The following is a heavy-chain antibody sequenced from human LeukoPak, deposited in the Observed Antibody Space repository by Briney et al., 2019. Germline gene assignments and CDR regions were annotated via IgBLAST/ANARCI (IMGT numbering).Heavy chain of an antibody. CDR2: IYSGGST. J-gene: IGHJ4*02. CDR3: ARGGPAKLYSYGRYYFDY. Sequence: GGSLRLSCAASGVTVSSNYVSWVRQAPGKGLEWVSVIYSGGSTYYADSVKGRFTISRDNSKNTLYLQMNSLRAEDTAVYYCARGGPAKLYSYGRYYFDYWGQGTLVTVSS. CDR1: GVTVSSNY. D-gene: IGHD5-18*01. V-gene: IGHV3-53*01.